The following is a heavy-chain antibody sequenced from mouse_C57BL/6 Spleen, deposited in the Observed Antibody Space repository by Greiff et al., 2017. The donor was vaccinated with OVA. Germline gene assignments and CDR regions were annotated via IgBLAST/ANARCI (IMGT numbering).Heavy chain of an antibody. Sequence: VHVKQSGPELVKPGASVKISCKASGYSFTGYYMNWVKQSPEKSLEWIGEINPSTGGTTYNQKFKAKATLTVDKSSSTAYMQLKSLTSEDSAVYYCARRDAMDYWGQGTSVTVSA. CDR3: ARRDAMDY. CDR1: GYSFTGYY. V-gene: IGHV1-42*01. CDR2: INPSTGGT. J-gene: IGHJ4*01.